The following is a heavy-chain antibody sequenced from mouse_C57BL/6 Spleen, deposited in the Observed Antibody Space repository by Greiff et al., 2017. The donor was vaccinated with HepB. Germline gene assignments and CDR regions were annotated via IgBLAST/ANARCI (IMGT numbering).Heavy chain of an antibody. J-gene: IGHJ4*01. CDR1: GFTFSDFY. CDR3: ARDQYDYGVMDY. CDR2: SRNKANDYTT. D-gene: IGHD2-4*01. V-gene: IGHV7-1*01. Sequence: EVNVVESGGGLVQSGRSLRLSCATSGFTFSDFYMEWVRQAPGKGLEWIAASRNKANDYTTEYSASVKGRFIVSRDTSQSILYLQMNAQRAEDTAIYYCARDQYDYGVMDYWGQGTSVTVSS.